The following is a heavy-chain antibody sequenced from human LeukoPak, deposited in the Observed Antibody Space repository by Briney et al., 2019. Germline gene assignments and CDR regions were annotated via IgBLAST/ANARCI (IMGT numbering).Heavy chain of an antibody. J-gene: IGHJ4*02. CDR1: GGSISSYY. D-gene: IGHD3-3*01. V-gene: IGHV4-4*07. Sequence: PSETLSLTCTVSGGSISSYYWSWIRQPAGKGLEWIGRIYTSGSTNYNPSLKSRVTMSVDTSKNQFSLKLSSVTAADTAVYYRARERYDFWSGYQNSEFDYWGQGTLVTVSS. CDR3: ARERYDFWSGYQNSEFDY. CDR2: IYTSGST.